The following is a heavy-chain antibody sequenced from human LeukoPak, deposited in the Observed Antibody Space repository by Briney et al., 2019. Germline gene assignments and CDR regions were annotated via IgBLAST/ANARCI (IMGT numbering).Heavy chain of an antibody. Sequence: GGSLRLSCAASGFTFSSYGMHWVRQAPGKGLEWVAVISYDGSNKYYADSVKGRFTISRDNSKNTLYLQMNSLRAEDTAVYYCATRKRGDGYDRYAFDIWGQGTMVTVSS. D-gene: IGHD3-22*01. J-gene: IGHJ3*02. CDR2: ISYDGSNK. CDR3: ATRKRGDGYDRYAFDI. CDR1: GFTFSSYG. V-gene: IGHV3-30*03.